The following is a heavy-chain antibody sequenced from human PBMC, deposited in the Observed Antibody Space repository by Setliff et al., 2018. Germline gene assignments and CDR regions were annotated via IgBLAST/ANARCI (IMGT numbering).Heavy chain of an antibody. V-gene: IGHV4-61*09. CDR2: IFSKGST. CDR3: ARSIAAAAAKF. D-gene: IGHD6-25*01. CDR1: GGPINTGNYY. Sequence: SETLSLTCTVSGGPINTGNYYWSWFRQPAGKGLEWIGQIFSKGSTNTNPSLMSRVTISMDTSKNQFSLRLTSMTAADTGVYYCARSIAAAAAKFWGQGTAVTVSS. J-gene: IGHJ4*02.